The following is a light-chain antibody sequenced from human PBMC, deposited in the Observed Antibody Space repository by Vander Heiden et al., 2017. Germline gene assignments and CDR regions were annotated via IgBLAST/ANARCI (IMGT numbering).Light chain of an antibody. J-gene: IGLJ3*02. CDR2: SNN. V-gene: IGLV1-44*01. CDR3: AAWDDSLNGWV. Sequence: QSVLTQPPSASGTPGQRVTIPCSGSSSNLGSNTVNWYQQPPGTAPKLLIYSNNQRPSGVPDRFSGSKSGTSASLAISGLQSVDEADYYCAAWDDSLNGWVFGGGTKLTVL. CDR1: SSNLGSNT.